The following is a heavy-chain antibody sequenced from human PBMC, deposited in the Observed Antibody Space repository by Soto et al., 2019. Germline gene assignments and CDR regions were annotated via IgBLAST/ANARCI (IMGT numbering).Heavy chain of an antibody. J-gene: IGHJ3*02. CDR2: IYWDDDK. Sequence: SGPTLVNPTQTLTLTCTFSGFSLSTSGVGVGWIRQPPGKALEWLALIYWDDDKRYSPSLRIRLIISKDTSKDQVVLTMTNMDPVDTATYYCAHRPIPKACDIWGLGRMVTVSS. CDR1: GFSLSTSGVG. V-gene: IGHV2-5*02. D-gene: IGHD2-2*02. CDR3: AHRPIPKACDI.